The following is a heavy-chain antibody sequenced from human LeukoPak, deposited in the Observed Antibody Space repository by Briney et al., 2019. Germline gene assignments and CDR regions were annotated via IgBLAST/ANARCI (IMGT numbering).Heavy chain of an antibody. CDR2: LSANGGKT. CDR1: GFIFGSYA. D-gene: IGHD2-8*01. Sequence: GGSLRLSCAASGFIFGSYAMNWVRQAPGKGLEWVSILSANGGKTFYADSVKGRFTISRDNSKNTLYLQMNGLRAEDTAVYYCAKGKDCANGACRTFDYWGQGTLVAVSS. J-gene: IGHJ4*02. CDR3: AKGKDCANGACRTFDY. V-gene: IGHV3-23*01.